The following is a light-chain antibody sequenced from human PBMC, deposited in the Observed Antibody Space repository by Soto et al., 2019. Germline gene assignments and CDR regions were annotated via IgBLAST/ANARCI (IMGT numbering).Light chain of an antibody. CDR1: QSISNW. Sequence: DIQMTQSPSTLSASVGDRVTITCRASQSISNWLAWYQQKPGKAPKLLIHRASTLETGVPSRFSGSGSGTEFTLTISSLQPDDFATYYCQHYNSYSEAFGQGTKVDIK. CDR3: QHYNSYSEA. CDR2: RAS. J-gene: IGKJ1*01. V-gene: IGKV1-5*03.